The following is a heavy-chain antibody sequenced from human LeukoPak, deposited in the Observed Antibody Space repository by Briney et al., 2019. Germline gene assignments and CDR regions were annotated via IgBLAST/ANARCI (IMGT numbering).Heavy chain of an antibody. J-gene: IGHJ4*02. CDR1: GFTFSSYA. CDR2: ISGSGGST. CDR3: AKARRRITMVRGVNPAFDY. D-gene: IGHD3-10*01. V-gene: IGHV3-23*01. Sequence: GSLRLSCAASGFTFSSYAMSWVRQAPGKGLEWVSAISGSGGSTYYADSVKGRFTISRDNSKNTLYLQMNSLRAEDTAVYYCAKARRRITMVRGVNPAFDYWGQGTLVTVSS.